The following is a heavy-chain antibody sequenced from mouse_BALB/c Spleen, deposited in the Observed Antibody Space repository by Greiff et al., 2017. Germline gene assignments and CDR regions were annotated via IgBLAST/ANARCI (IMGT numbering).Heavy chain of an antibody. V-gene: IGHV5-9*03. D-gene: IGHD2-4*01. J-gene: IGHJ1*01. Sequence: EVKLMESGGGLVKPGGSLKLSCAASGFTFSSYTMSWVRQTPEKRLEWVATISSGGSNTYYPDSVKGRFTISRDNAKNNLYLQMSSLRSEDTALYYCARSGDYDWYFDVWGAGTTVTVSS. CDR1: GFTFSSYT. CDR2: ISSGGSNT. CDR3: ARSGDYDWYFDV.